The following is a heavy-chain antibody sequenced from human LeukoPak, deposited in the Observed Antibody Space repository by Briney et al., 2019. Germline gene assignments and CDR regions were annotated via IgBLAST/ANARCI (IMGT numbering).Heavy chain of an antibody. CDR1: GGSISSSSYY. J-gene: IGHJ3*02. V-gene: IGHV4-39*07. Sequence: SETLSLTCTVSGGSISSSSYYWGWIRQPPGKGLEWIGSIYYSGSTYYNPSLKSRVIISVDTSKNQFSLKLRSVTAADTAVYYCVEDTDRAFDIWGQGTMVIASS. CDR2: IYYSGST. CDR3: VEDTDRAFDI. D-gene: IGHD2-15*01.